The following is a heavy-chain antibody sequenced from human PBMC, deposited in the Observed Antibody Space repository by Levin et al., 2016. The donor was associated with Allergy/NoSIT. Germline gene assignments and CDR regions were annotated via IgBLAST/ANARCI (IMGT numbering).Heavy chain of an antibody. CDR3: ARDYGVRGAGGPQCVDY. J-gene: IGHJ4*02. Sequence: VRQAPGKGLEWVAVIWYDGSNKYYADSVKGRFTISRDNSKNTLYLQMNSLRAEDTAVYYCARDYGVRGAGGPQCVDYWGQGTLVTVSS. D-gene: IGHD3-3*01. V-gene: IGHV3-33*01. CDR2: IWYDGSNK.